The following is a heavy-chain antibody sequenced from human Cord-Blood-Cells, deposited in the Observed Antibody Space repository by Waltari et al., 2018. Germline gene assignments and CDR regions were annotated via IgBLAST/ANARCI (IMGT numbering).Heavy chain of an antibody. Sequence: QVQLQQWGAGLLKPSETLSLTCAVYGGSFSGYYWSWIRQPPGKGLEWIGEIKHSGSTNYNPALKGRVTISVDTSKNQFSLKLSSVTAADTAVYYCARGKTGDEDYWGQGTLVTVSS. D-gene: IGHD7-27*01. V-gene: IGHV4-34*01. J-gene: IGHJ4*02. CDR3: ARGKTGDEDY. CDR1: GGSFSGYY. CDR2: IKHSGST.